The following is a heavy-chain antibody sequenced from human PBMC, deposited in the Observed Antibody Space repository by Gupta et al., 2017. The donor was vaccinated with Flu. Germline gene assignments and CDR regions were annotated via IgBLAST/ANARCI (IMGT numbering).Heavy chain of an antibody. V-gene: IGHV2-26*01. CDR2: IFSNDEK. D-gene: IGHD3-9*01. Sequence: KALEWLAHIFSNDEKSYSTSPKSRLTISKDTSKSQVVLTMTNMDPVDTATYYCARIRRHYDILTGYKEPFDYWGQGTLVTVSS. CDR3: ARIRRHYDILTGYKEPFDY. J-gene: IGHJ4*02.